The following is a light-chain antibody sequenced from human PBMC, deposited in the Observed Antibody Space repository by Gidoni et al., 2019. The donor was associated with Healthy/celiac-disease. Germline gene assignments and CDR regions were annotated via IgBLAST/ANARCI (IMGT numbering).Light chain of an antibody. V-gene: IGKV3-11*01. Sequence: IALTQSPATLSLSPGERATLSCRASQSVSSYLAWYQQKPGQAPRLLIYDASNRATGIPARFSGSGSGTDFTLTISSLEPEDFAVYYCQQRSNFXQXTRLEIK. CDR2: DAS. CDR3: QQRSN. J-gene: IGKJ5*01. CDR1: QSVSSY.